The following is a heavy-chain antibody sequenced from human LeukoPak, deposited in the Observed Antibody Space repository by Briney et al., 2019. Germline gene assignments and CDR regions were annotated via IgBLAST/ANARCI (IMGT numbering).Heavy chain of an antibody. D-gene: IGHD4-17*01. Sequence: GGSLRLSCAASGFTFSSYWMHWVRQTPGKGLVWVSRINGAGSSISYADSVKGRVTISRDNAKNTLYLQMNNLRAEDTAVYYCARGGDYKHDYGGQGTLVTVSS. CDR3: ARGGDYKHDY. J-gene: IGHJ4*02. V-gene: IGHV3-74*01. CDR1: GFTFSSYW. CDR2: INGAGSSI.